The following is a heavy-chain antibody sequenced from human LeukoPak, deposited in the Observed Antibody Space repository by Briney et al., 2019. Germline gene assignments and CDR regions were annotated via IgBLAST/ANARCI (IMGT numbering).Heavy chain of an antibody. D-gene: IGHD3-10*01. CDR3: ASGRMGYYGSGSYYYYYYYMDV. CDR1: GFTFSSYW. CDR2: IKQDGSEK. J-gene: IGHJ6*03. V-gene: IGHV3-7*01. Sequence: GGSLRLSCAASGFTFSSYWMSWVRQAPGKGLEWVANIKQDGSEKYYVDSVKGRFTISRDNAKNSLYLQMNSLRAEDTAVYYCASGRMGYYGSGSYYYYYYYMDVWGKGTTVTVSS.